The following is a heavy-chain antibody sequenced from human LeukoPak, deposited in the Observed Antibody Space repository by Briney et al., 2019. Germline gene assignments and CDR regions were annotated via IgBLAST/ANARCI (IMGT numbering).Heavy chain of an antibody. Sequence: SETLSLTCAVYGGFFSGYYWSWIRQPPGKGLEWIGEINHSGSTNYNPSLKSRVTISVDTSKNQFSLKLSSVTAADTAVYYCARGFPPLGVTTWMSYYYYYGMDVWGQGTTVTVSS. CDR3: ARGFPPLGVTTWMSYYYYYGMDV. V-gene: IGHV4-34*01. D-gene: IGHD4-11*01. CDR1: GGFFSGYY. CDR2: INHSGST. J-gene: IGHJ6*02.